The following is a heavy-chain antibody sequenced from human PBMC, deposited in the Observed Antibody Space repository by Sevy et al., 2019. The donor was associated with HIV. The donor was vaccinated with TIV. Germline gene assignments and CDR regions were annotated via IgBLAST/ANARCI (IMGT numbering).Heavy chain of an antibody. V-gene: IGHV4-34*01. CDR3: ARGRVVYCSSTSCYTVETSRYYYYGMDV. CDR2: IHHSGST. CDR1: GGSFSGYY. Sequence: SETLSLTCAVYGGSFSGYYWSWIRQPPGKELEWIGEIHHSGSTNYNPSLKSRVTISVDTSKNQFSLKLSSVTAADTAVYYCARGRVVYCSSTSCYTVETSRYYYYGMDVWGQGTTVTVSS. D-gene: IGHD2-2*02. J-gene: IGHJ6*02.